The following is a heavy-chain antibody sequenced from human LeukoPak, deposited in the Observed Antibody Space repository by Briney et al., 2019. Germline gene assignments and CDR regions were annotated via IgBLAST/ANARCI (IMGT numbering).Heavy chain of an antibody. D-gene: IGHD3-22*01. V-gene: IGHV1-46*01. CDR2: INPSGGST. CDR3: ATDYYYDSSGSYYTVDY. Sequence: ASVKVSCKASGYTFTSYYMHWVRQAPGQGLEWMGIINPSGGSTSYAQKLQGRVTMTRDTSTSTVYMELSSLRSEDTAVYYCATDYYYDSSGSYYTVDYWGQGTLVTVSS. CDR1: GYTFTSYY. J-gene: IGHJ4*02.